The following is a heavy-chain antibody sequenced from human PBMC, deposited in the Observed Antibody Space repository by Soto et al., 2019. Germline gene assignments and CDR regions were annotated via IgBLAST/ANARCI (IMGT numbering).Heavy chain of an antibody. D-gene: IGHD6-13*01. CDR3: ARGDSSDY. V-gene: IGHV1-8*01. CDR2: MNPGSGDT. J-gene: IGHJ4*02. Sequence: GASVKVSCKASGYSFTNNDVSWVRQATGQGLEWMGWMNPGSGDTGYAQKFQGRVTMTRDISIGTAYMELSSLRSDDTAVYYCARGDSSDYWGQGTLVTVSS. CDR1: GYSFTNND.